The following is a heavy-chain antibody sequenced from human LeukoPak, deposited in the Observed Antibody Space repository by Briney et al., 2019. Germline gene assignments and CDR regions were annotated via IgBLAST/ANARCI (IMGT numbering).Heavy chain of an antibody. CDR3: ARARGGGSYRGYYFDY. Sequence: SQTLSLTCTASGGSISSGSYYWSWIRQPAGKGLEWIGRIYTSGSTNYNPSLKSRVTISVDTSKNQSSLKLSSVTAADTAVYYCARARGGGSYRGYYFDYWGQGTLVTVSS. CDR1: GGSISSGSYY. J-gene: IGHJ4*02. CDR2: IYTSGST. V-gene: IGHV4-61*02. D-gene: IGHD1-26*01.